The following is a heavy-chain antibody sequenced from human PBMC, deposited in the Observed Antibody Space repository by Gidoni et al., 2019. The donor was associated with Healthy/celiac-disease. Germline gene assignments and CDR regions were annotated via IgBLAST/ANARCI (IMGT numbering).Heavy chain of an antibody. CDR2: ISGSGGST. D-gene: IGHD1-26*01. Sequence: EVQLLESGGGLVQPGGSLRLSCAASGFTFSSDAMSWVRQAPGKGLGWVAAISGSGGSTYYADSVKGRLTISRDNSKNTLYLQMNSLRAEDTAVYYCAKGGIVGATQFDYWGQGTLVTVSS. CDR1: GFTFSSDA. V-gene: IGHV3-23*01. CDR3: AKGGIVGATQFDY. J-gene: IGHJ4*02.